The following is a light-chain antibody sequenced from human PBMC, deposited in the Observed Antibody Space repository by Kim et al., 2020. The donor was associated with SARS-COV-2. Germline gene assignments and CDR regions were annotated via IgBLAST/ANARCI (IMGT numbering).Light chain of an antibody. J-gene: IGKJ3*01. CDR2: KVS. Sequence: PAAISFGVSQSLVYSDGNIYLEWVGQGPGQSPRRLIYKVSNRDSGVQDRFSGSGSGTDVTLQISRVEGEDVGVDYCMQGTHGPFTFGPGTEVDIK. CDR3: MQGTHGPFT. V-gene: IGKV2-30*01. CDR1: QSLVYSDGNIY.